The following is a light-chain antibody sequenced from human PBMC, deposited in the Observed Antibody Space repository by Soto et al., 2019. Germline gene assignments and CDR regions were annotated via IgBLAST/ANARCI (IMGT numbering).Light chain of an antibody. CDR2: GNS. CDR3: QSYDSSLSGSVV. J-gene: IGLJ2*01. Sequence: QSALTQPPSVSGAPGQRVTISCTGSSSNIGAGYDVHWYQQLPGTVPKLLIYGNSNRPSGVPDRFSGSKSGTSASLAITGLQAEDEADYYCQSYDSSLSGSVVFGGGTKVTVL. V-gene: IGLV1-40*01. CDR1: SSNIGAGYD.